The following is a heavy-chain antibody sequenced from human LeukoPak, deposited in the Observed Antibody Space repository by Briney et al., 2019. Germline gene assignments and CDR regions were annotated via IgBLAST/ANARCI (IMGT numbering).Heavy chain of an antibody. V-gene: IGHV4-30-4*08. J-gene: IGHJ3*02. D-gene: IGHD3-9*01. Sequence: SQTLSLTCTVSGDSISSRDYYWSWIRQPPGKGLEWIGCIYYSGSTSYNPSLKSRVTISVDTSKNQFSLRLSSVTAADTAVYSCVRGFDGHNAFDIWGQGTMVTVSS. CDR1: GDSISSRDYY. CDR3: VRGFDGHNAFDI. CDR2: IYYSGST.